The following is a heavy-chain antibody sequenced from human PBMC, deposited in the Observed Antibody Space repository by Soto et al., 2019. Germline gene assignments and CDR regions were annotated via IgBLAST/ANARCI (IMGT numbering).Heavy chain of an antibody. Sequence: EVQLLESGGDLVQLGGSLRLSCVASGFTFSSYAMSWVRQAPGKGLEWVSTLSGSGGDTYYADSVNGRFTISRDKSKNTLYLQMDRLRVEDTAVYYCAKRGGYDYVWKSYRPDYWGQGTLVTVSS. D-gene: IGHD3-16*02. CDR3: AKRGGYDYVWKSYRPDY. CDR2: LSGSGGDT. CDR1: GFTFSSYA. J-gene: IGHJ4*02. V-gene: IGHV3-23*01.